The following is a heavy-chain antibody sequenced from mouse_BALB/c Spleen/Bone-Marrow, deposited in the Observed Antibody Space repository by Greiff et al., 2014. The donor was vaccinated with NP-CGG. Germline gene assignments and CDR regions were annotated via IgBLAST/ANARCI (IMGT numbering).Heavy chain of an antibody. V-gene: IGHV1-69*02. D-gene: IGHD4-1*01. CDR1: GYTFTSYW. CDR2: IFPPETYT. CDR3: TRDNWDY. Sequence: QVQLQQSGAELVRPGASVKLSCKASGYTFTSYWINWVKQRPGQGLEWIGNIFPPETYTNYNQKFKDKATLTVDKSSSTAYMQLSSPTSEDSAVYYCTRDNWDYWGQGTTLTVSS. J-gene: IGHJ2*01.